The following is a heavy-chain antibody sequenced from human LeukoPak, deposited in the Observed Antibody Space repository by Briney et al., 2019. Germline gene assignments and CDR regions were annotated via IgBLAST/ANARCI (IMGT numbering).Heavy chain of an antibody. CDR2: IYYSVST. J-gene: IGHJ4*02. CDR1: GFTFSNAW. CDR3: ARAVAYGIDTGYFDY. D-gene: IGHD2-8*02. Sequence: GSLRLSCAASGFTFSNAWMSWVRQTPGKGLEWIGYIYYSVSTNYNPSLKSRVTISVDTSKNQFSLNLNSVTAADTAVYYCARAVAYGIDTGYFDYWGQGTLVTVSS. V-gene: IGHV4-59*01.